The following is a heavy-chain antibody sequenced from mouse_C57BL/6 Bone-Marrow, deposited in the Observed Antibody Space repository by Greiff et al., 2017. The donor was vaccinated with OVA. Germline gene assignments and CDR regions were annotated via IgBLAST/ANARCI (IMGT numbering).Heavy chain of an antibody. CDR3: TRLLDAMDY. V-gene: IGHV5-9-1*02. Sequence: EVKVVESGEGLVKPGGSLKLSCAASGFTFSSYAMSWVRQTPEKRLEWVAYISSGGDYIYYADTVKGRFTISRDNDRNTLYLQMSSLKSEDTAMYYCTRLLDAMDYWGQGTSVTVSS. CDR1: GFTFSSYA. CDR2: ISSGGDYI. D-gene: IGHD2-1*01. J-gene: IGHJ4*01.